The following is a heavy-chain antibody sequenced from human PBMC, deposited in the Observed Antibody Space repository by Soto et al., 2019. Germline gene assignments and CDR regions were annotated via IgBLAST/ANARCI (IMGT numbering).Heavy chain of an antibody. D-gene: IGHD6-13*01. Sequence: SVKVSCKASGGTFSSYAISWVRQAPGQGLEWMGGIIPIFGTANYAQKFQGRVTITADKSTSTAYMELSSLRSEDTAVYYCASRSSWFDAFDIWGQGTMVTVSS. V-gene: IGHV1-69*06. CDR2: IIPIFGTA. CDR3: ASRSSWFDAFDI. J-gene: IGHJ3*02. CDR1: GGTFSSYA.